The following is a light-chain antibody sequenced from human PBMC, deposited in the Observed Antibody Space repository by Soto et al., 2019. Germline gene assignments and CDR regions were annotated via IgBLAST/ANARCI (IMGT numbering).Light chain of an antibody. Sequence: DIQMTQSPSTLSASVGDRVTITCRASQSISSWLAWYQQKPGKAPNLLIYKASSLESGVPSSFSGSGSGTEFTLTISSLQPDDFATYYCQQYKSYPLTFGGGTKVEIK. CDR2: KAS. CDR3: QQYKSYPLT. CDR1: QSISSW. V-gene: IGKV1-5*03. J-gene: IGKJ4*01.